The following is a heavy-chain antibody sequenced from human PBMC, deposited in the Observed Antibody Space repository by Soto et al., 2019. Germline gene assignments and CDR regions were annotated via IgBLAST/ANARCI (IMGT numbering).Heavy chain of an antibody. CDR1: GGSISSYY. D-gene: IGHD2-2*01. CDR2: IYYSGST. CDR3: ARDAPSSSYFDY. V-gene: IGHV4-59*01. J-gene: IGHJ4*02. Sequence: QVQLQESGPGLVKPSETLSLTCTVSGGSISSYYWRWIRQPPGKRLEWIGYIYYSGSTFYNPSLKSRVTISVDTSKNQFSLKLSSVTTADTAVYYCARDAPSSSYFDYGGQGTLVTVSS.